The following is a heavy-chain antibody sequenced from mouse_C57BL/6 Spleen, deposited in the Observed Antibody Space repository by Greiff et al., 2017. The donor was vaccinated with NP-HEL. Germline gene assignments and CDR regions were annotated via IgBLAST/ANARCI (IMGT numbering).Heavy chain of an antibody. CDR3: ARGGVNYGSSL. D-gene: IGHD1-1*01. J-gene: IGHJ2*01. CDR2: INPNNGGT. CDR1: GYTFTDYY. Sequence: VQLQQSGPELVKPGASVKISCKASGYTFTDYYMNWVKQSHGKSLEWIGDINPNNGGTSYNQKFKGKATLTVDKSSSTAYMELRSLTSEDSAVYYCARGGVNYGSSLWGQGTTLTVSS. V-gene: IGHV1-26*01.